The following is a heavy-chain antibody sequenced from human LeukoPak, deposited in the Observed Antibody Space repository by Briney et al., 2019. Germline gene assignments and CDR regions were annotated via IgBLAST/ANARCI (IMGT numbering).Heavy chain of an antibody. V-gene: IGHV3-30-3*01. J-gene: IGHJ4*02. D-gene: IGHD3-22*01. Sequence: GGSLRLSCAASGFTFSSYAMHWVRQAPGKGLEWVAVISYDGSNKYYADSVKGRFTISRDNSKNTLYLQMNSLRAEDTAVYYCARVEISYYYDSSGYPFDYWGQGTLVTVSS. CDR1: GFTFSSYA. CDR3: ARVEISYYYDSSGYPFDY. CDR2: ISYDGSNK.